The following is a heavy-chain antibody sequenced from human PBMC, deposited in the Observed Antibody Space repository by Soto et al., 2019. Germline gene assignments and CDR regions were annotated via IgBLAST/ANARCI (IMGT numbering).Heavy chain of an antibody. V-gene: IGHV3-33*08. J-gene: IGHJ6*02. D-gene: IGHD5-12*01. CDR2: IWYDGSNK. CDR1: GFTFSNSA. Sequence: GGSLRLSCAASGFTFSNSAMSWVRQAPGKGLEWVAVIWYDGSNKYYADSVKGRFTISRDNSKNTLYLQMNSLRAEDTAVYYCARDVIVATIQPYYYYYGMDVWGQGNKVTVSS. CDR3: ARDVIVATIQPYYYYYGMDV.